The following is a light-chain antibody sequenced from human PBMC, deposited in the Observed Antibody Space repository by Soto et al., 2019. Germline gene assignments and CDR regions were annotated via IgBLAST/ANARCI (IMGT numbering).Light chain of an antibody. Sequence: EILLTQSPGTLSLSPGERATLSCRDSQSVPKNYLAWYQQEPGQAPRLLIYGPSSRATGIPDRFSGSGSGTDFTLTISRLEPEDFAVYYCHQYATSPQTFGPGTKVEIK. J-gene: IGKJ1*01. CDR2: GPS. CDR1: QSVPKNY. CDR3: HQYATSPQT. V-gene: IGKV3-20*01.